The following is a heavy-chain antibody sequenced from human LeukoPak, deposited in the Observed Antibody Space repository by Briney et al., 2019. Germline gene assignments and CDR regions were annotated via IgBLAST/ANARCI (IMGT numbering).Heavy chain of an antibody. J-gene: IGHJ4*02. V-gene: IGHV4-39*01. D-gene: IGHD3-22*01. CDR1: GGSISSSSYY. CDR3: ARQPIVVVMRCGFDY. Sequence: PSETLSLTCTVSGGSISSSSYYWGWIRQPPGKRLEWIGSIYYSGSTYYNPSLKSRVTISVDTSKNQFSLKLSSVTAADTAVYYCARQPIVVVMRCGFDYWGQGTLVTVSS. CDR2: IYYSGST.